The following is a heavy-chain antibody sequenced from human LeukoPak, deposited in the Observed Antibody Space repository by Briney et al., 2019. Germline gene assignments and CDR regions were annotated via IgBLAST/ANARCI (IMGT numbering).Heavy chain of an antibody. CDR2: IGASNGNT. CDR1: GYSFMNYG. Sequence: ASVKVSCKASGYSFMNYGINWVRQVPRQGLEWMGWIGASNGNTNYAQKFQGRVTMTTDTSTSTVYMELRSLRSDDTAVYYCARGYGGCSGGICPLDAFDLWGQGTTVTVSS. CDR3: ARGYGGCSGGICPLDAFDL. J-gene: IGHJ3*01. V-gene: IGHV1-18*01. D-gene: IGHD2-15*01.